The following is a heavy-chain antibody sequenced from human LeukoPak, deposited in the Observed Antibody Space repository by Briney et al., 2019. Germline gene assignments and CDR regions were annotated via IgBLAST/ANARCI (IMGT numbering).Heavy chain of an antibody. V-gene: IGHV3-73*01. CDR3: TSPFIVGGTYYHY. CDR2: IRSKANSYAT. D-gene: IGHD1-26*01. Sequence: GGSLRLSCAASGFTFSGSAMHWVRQASGKGLEWVGRIRSKANSYATAYAASVKGRFTISRDDSKNTAYLQMNSLKTEDTAVYYCTSPFIVGGTYYHYWGQGTLVTVSS. J-gene: IGHJ4*02. CDR1: GFTFSGSA.